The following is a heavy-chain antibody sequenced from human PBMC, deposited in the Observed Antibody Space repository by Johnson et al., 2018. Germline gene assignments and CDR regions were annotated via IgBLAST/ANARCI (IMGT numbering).Heavy chain of an antibody. CDR1: GFTFSSYA. Sequence: QVQLVQSGGGVVQPGRSLRLSCAASGFTFSSYAMHWVRQAPGKGLEWVTIISYDGSNKYYGDSVKGRFTISRDNSKNTLYLHMNSLRAAETAVYYCARGREIDGFEMWGRGTMVTVYS. J-gene: IGHJ3*02. V-gene: IGHV3-30-3*01. D-gene: IGHD5-24*01. CDR2: ISYDGSNK. CDR3: ARGREIDGFEM.